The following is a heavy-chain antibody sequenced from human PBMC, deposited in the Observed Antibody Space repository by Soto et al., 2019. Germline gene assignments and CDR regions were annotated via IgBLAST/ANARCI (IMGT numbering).Heavy chain of an antibody. CDR2: ISAYNGNT. D-gene: IGHD3-16*01. Sequence: ASVKVSCKASGGTFSSYAISWVRQAPGQGLEWMGWISAYNGNTNYAQKLQGRVTITTDTSTSTAYMELRSLRSDDTAVYYCARDQGVGRWYFDLWGRGTLVTVSS. CDR1: GGTFSSYA. CDR3: ARDQGVGRWYFDL. V-gene: IGHV1-18*01. J-gene: IGHJ2*01.